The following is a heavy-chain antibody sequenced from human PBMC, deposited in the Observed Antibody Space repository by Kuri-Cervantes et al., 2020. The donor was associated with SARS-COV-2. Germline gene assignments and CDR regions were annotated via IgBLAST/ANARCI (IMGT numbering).Heavy chain of an antibody. Sequence: GESLKISCAASGFTFSSYAMHWVRQAPGKGLEWVAVISYDGSNKYYADSVKGRFTISRDNSKNTLYLQMNSLRAEDTAVYYCAKDPPLGYCSSTNCYYFDYWGQGTLVTVSS. V-gene: IGHV3-30*04. CDR1: GFTFSSYA. J-gene: IGHJ4*02. CDR3: AKDPPLGYCSSTNCYYFDY. CDR2: ISYDGSNK. D-gene: IGHD2-2*01.